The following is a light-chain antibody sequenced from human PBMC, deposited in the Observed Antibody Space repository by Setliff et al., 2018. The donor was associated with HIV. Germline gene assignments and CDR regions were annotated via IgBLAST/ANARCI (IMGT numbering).Light chain of an antibody. Sequence: QSVLTQPASVSGSPGQSITISCTGSSSDVGSHNLVSWYQQHPRKAPKLMIYEVSKWPSGVSNRFSGSKPGNTASLTISGLQAEDEADYYCCSYAGSSTFVFGGGTKGTVL. J-gene: IGLJ3*02. CDR3: CSYAGSSTFV. V-gene: IGLV2-23*02. CDR2: EVS. CDR1: SSDVGSHNL.